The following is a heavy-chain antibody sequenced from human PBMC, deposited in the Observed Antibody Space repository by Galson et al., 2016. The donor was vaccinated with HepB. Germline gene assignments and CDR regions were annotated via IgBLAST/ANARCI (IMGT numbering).Heavy chain of an antibody. Sequence: SETLSLTCAVSGGSFSIYYWSWIRQPPGKGLEWIGEINHRGSANYNPSLKSRVTMSVDTAKNQFSLNLTSVTAADTGVYYCARLGPDPNWNYFIESCFDPWGQGTLVTVSS. D-gene: IGHD1-7*01. CDR2: INHRGSA. V-gene: IGHV4-34*01. CDR1: GGSFSIYY. J-gene: IGHJ5*02. CDR3: ARLGPDPNWNYFIESCFDP.